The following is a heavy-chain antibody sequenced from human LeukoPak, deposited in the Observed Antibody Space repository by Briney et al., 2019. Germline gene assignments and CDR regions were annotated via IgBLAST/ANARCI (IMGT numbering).Heavy chain of an antibody. CDR1: GGSISSSSYY. J-gene: IGHJ4*02. Sequence: PSETLSLTCTVSGGSISSSSYYWGWIRQPPGKGLEWIGSIYYSGSTYYNPSLKSRVTISVDTSKNQFSLKLSSVTAADTAVYYCARRRLVTVAGMIDYWGQGTLVTVSS. CDR2: IYYSGST. V-gene: IGHV4-39*01. CDR3: ARRRLVTVAGMIDY. D-gene: IGHD6-19*01.